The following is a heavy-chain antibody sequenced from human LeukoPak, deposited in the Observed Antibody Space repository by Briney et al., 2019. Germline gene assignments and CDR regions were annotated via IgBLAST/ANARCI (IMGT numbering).Heavy chain of an antibody. D-gene: IGHD3-16*01. CDR1: VGSISSSSYF. CDR3: ARWGGFYYYYYMDV. V-gene: IGHV4-39*02. J-gene: IGHJ6*03. CDR2: MYYSGST. Sequence: SQTLSLTCTVSVGSISSSSYFWGWIRQPPGKGLGWVGSMYYSGSTYYNPSLKSRVTISVDTSKNHFSLKLSSVTAADTAVYYCARWGGFYYYYYMDVWGEGTTVTVSS.